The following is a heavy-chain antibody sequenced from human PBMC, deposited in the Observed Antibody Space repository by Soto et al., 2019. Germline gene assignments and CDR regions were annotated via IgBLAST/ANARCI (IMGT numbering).Heavy chain of an antibody. CDR3: AVDCTRTSCYHYMDV. V-gene: IGHV4-34*01. CDR2: IKHSGST. D-gene: IGHD2-2*01. J-gene: IGHJ6*03. Sequence: QVQLQQWGAGLLKPSETLSLTCGVYGGSFSDYSWSWIRQPPGKGLEWIGEIKHSGSTNYNPSLKSRVSISVDTAKNQCSLKLSSVTAADAAVYYCAVDCTRTSCYHYMDVWGNGTTVTVSS. CDR1: GGSFSDYS.